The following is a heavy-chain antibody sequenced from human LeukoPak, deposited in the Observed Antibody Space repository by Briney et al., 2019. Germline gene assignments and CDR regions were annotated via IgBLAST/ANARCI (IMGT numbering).Heavy chain of an antibody. V-gene: IGHV3-11*01. CDR1: GFTLSDYY. CDR2: INSSHSTI. Sequence: GGSLRLSCAASGFTLSDYYMSWLRQAPGKGLEWVSYINSSHSTIYYEASVKSRLTMSRDNAKNLLCLQLNSLRAEDTAVYYCARGRGVVVVVADNWFDPWGQGTLVTVSS. D-gene: IGHD2-15*01. CDR3: ARGRGVVVVVADNWFDP. J-gene: IGHJ5*02.